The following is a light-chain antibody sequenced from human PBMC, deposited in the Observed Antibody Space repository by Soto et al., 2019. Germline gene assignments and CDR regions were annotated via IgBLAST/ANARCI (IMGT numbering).Light chain of an antibody. CDR3: QQRSNWAPGT. CDR2: DAS. CDR1: QSVSSH. J-gene: IGKJ5*01. V-gene: IGKV3-11*01. Sequence: EIVLTQSPATLSLSPGERATLACRDSQSVSSHLPWYQQTPGQAPRLLIYDASNRATGIPARFSGSGSGTDFTLTISSLEPEDFSVYDCQQRSNWAPGTFGQGTRLESK.